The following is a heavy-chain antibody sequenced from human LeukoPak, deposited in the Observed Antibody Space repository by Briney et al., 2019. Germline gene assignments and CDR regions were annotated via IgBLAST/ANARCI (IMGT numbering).Heavy chain of an antibody. D-gene: IGHD2-21*01. Sequence: KAGGSLRLSCEASGFNFSDFYMNWIRKAPGKGQVVVAYISPRGRTSYYADSVRDRFTVSRDNAKNSLFLQMTSLSADDTAIYYCARDSIPKIATVVDSWGQGTLAIVSS. J-gene: IGHJ4*02. V-gene: IGHV3-11*01. CDR3: ARDSIPKIATVVDS. CDR2: ISPRGRTS. CDR1: GFNFSDFY.